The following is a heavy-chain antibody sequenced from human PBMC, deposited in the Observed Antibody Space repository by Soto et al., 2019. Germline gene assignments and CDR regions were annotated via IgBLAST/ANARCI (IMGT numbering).Heavy chain of an antibody. CDR3: ARRYCSSTSFYRGWFDP. D-gene: IGHD2-2*01. CDR2: IIPIFGTA. Sequence: QVQLVQSGAEVKKPGSSVKVSCKASGGTFSSYAISWVRQAPGQGLEWMGGIIPIFGTANYAEKFQGRVTITADEATSTAYREISSLRPEDEAVYYCARRYCSSTSFYRGWFDPWGQGTLVTVSS. V-gene: IGHV1-69*01. CDR1: GGTFSSYA. J-gene: IGHJ5*02.